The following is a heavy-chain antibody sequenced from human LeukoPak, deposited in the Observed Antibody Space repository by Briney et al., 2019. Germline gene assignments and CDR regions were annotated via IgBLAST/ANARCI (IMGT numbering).Heavy chain of an antibody. J-gene: IGHJ5*02. CDR2: IIPIFGTA. D-gene: IGHD3-9*01. CDR1: GGTFSSYA. CDR3: ARCPLDVLTGYYGGWFDP. Sequence: SVKVSCRASGGTFSSYAISWVRQAPGQGLEWMGGIIPIFGTANYAQKFQGRVTITADESTSTAYMELSSLRSEDTAVYYCARCPLDVLTGYYGGWFDPWGQGTLVAVSS. V-gene: IGHV1-69*13.